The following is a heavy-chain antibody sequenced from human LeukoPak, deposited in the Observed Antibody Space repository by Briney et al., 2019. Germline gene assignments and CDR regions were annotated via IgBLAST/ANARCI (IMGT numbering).Heavy chain of an antibody. CDR2: INHSGST. CDR3: AVEVASVGFDY. Sequence: PSETLSLTCTVSGGSVSSSSYYWGWIRQPPGKGLEWIGEINHSGSTNYNPSLKSRVTISVDTSKNQFSLKLSSVTAADTAVYYCAVEVASVGFDYWGQGTLVTVSS. V-gene: IGHV4-39*07. J-gene: IGHJ4*02. CDR1: GGSVSSSSYY. D-gene: IGHD2-21*01.